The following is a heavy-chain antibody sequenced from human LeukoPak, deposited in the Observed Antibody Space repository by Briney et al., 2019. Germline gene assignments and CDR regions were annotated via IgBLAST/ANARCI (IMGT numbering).Heavy chain of an antibody. J-gene: IGHJ6*02. V-gene: IGHV1-69*01. CDR2: IIPIFGTA. Sequence: EASVKVSFTASGGSFSSYAISWVRQAPGQGLEWMGGIIPIFGTANYAQKFQGRVTITADESTSTAYMELSSLRSEDTAVYYCNMGYYYYGMDVWGQGTTVTVSS. CDR3: NMGYYYYGMDV. D-gene: IGHD2/OR15-2a*01. CDR1: GGSFSSYA.